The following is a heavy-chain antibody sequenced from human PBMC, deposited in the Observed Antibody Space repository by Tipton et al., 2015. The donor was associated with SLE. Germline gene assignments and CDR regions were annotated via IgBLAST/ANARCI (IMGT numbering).Heavy chain of an antibody. D-gene: IGHD6-19*01. V-gene: IGHV4-39*07. Sequence: LSLTCTVSGGSISSSSYYWGWIRQPPGKGLEWIGSIYYSGSTYYNPSLKSRVTISVDTSKNQFSLKLSSVTAADTAVYYCATIAVAGSDYWGQGTLVTVSS. CDR3: ATIAVAGSDY. J-gene: IGHJ4*02. CDR1: GGSISSSSYY. CDR2: IYYSGST.